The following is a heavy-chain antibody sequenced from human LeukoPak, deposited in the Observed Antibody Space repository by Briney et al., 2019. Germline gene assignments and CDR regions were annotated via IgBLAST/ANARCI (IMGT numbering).Heavy chain of an antibody. CDR3: ARSMWRQQWLVRGWSDP. J-gene: IGHJ5*02. CDR1: GYTFTSYA. CDR2: NNTNTGNP. D-gene: IGHD6-19*01. Sequence: ASVKVPCKASGYTFTSYAMNWVRQAPGQGLEWMGWNNTNTGNPTYAQGFTGRFVFSLDTSVSTAYLQISSPKAEDTAVYYCARSMWRQQWLVRGWSDPWGQGTLVTVSS. V-gene: IGHV7-4-1*02.